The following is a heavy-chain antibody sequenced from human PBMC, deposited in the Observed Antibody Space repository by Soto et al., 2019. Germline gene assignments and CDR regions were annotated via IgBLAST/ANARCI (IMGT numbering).Heavy chain of an antibody. D-gene: IGHD3-22*01. CDR3: AINYYDSSGYYPANYFDY. CDR1: GYSFTSYW. V-gene: IGHV5-51*01. J-gene: IGHJ4*02. Sequence: GESLKISCKGSGYSFTSYWIGWVRQMPGKGLEWMGIIYPGDSDTRYSPSFQGQVTISAVKSISTAYLQWSSLKASDTAMYYCAINYYDSSGYYPANYFDYWGQGTLVTVSS. CDR2: IYPGDSDT.